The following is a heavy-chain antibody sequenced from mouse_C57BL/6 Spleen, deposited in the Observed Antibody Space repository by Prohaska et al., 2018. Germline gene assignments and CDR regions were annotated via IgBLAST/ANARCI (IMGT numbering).Heavy chain of an antibody. J-gene: IGHJ4*01. V-gene: IGHV9-3*01. CDR2: INTYSGVP. Sequence: QIQLVQSGPELKKPGETVKISCKASGYTFTTYGMSWVKQAPGKGLKWMGWINTYSGVPTYADDFKGRFAFSLETSASTAYLQINNLKNEDTATYFCARSDLLLGMDYWGQGTSVTGSS. D-gene: IGHD1-1*01. CDR3: ARSDLLLGMDY. CDR1: GYTFTTYG.